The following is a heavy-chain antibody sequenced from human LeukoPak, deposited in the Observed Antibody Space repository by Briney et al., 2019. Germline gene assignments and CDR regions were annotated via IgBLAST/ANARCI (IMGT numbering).Heavy chain of an antibody. Sequence: SQTLSLTCAISGDSVSSNNAAWNWIRQSPLRGLEWLGRTYYRSKWYNDYVVSVKSRITINPDISKNQFSLQLNSVTPEDTAVYYCARGTGTFDYWGQGTLVTVSS. CDR3: ARGTGTFDY. J-gene: IGHJ4*02. V-gene: IGHV6-1*01. D-gene: IGHD1-7*01. CDR1: GDSVSSNNAA. CDR2: TYYRSKWYN.